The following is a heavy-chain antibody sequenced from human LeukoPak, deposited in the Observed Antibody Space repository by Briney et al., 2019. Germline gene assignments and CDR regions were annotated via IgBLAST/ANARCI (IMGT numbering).Heavy chain of an antibody. Sequence: ASVKVSCKASGYTFTGYYMHWVRQAPGQGLEWMGWINPNSGGTNYAQKFQGRVTMTRDTSINTAYMELSRLRSDDTAVYYCARGSTVTSNYYYYMDVWGKGTTVTVSS. CDR2: INPNSGGT. J-gene: IGHJ6*03. CDR1: GYTFTGYY. CDR3: ARGSTVTSNYYYYMDV. D-gene: IGHD4-17*01. V-gene: IGHV1-2*02.